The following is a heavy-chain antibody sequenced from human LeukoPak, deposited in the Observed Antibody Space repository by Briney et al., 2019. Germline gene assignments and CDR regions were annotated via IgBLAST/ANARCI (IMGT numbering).Heavy chain of an antibody. CDR1: GGSFSGYY. J-gene: IGHJ6*04. D-gene: IGHD3-10*01. Sequence: SETLSLTCAVYGGSFSGYYWSWIRQPPGKGLEWIGEINHSGSTNYNPSLKSRVTLSVDTSKNQFSLKLSSVTAADTAVYYCARRGYYGSGSYWNYYYGMDVWGKGTTVTVSS. CDR2: INHSGST. CDR3: ARRGYYGSGSYWNYYYGMDV. V-gene: IGHV4-34*01.